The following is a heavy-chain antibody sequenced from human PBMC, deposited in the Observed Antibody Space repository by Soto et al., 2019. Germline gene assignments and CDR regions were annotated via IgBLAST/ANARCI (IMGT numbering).Heavy chain of an antibody. CDR2: ISGSGGST. D-gene: IGHD2-2*02. CDR1: GFTFSSYA. Sequence: QPGGSLRLSCAASGFTFSSYAMSWVRQAPGKGLEWVSAISGSGGSTYYAESEKGRFTISRDNSKNTLYQKMNSLKAENTTVYYCAKGVWPAINYLDYWGQGTLVTVSS. V-gene: IGHV3-23*01. J-gene: IGHJ4*02. CDR3: AKGVWPAINYLDY.